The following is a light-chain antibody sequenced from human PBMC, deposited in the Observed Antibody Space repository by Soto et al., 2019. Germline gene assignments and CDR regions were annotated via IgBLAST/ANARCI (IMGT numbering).Light chain of an antibody. CDR3: QQYEEWPPQLT. J-gene: IGKJ4*01. V-gene: IGKV3-11*01. CDR1: QNISSY. CDR2: DVS. Sequence: VVLTQSPATLSLSPGKRATLSCRASQNISSYLTWYQQKPGQAPRLLMYDVSNRATGIPARFSGSGSGTDVTLTISSLQSEDFAVYYGQQYEEWPPQLTFGGGTKVDIK.